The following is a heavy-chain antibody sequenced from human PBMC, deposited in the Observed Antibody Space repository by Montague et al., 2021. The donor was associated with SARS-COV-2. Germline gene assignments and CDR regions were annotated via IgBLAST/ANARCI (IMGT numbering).Heavy chain of an antibody. V-gene: IGHV3-7*01. CDR1: GFTFSTYW. CDR2: IKQDGSET. CDR3: ARGPLWETGSYYKEHYFDH. Sequence: SLRLSCAASGFTFSTYWMTWVRQAPGKGQEWVANIKQDGSETYYVDSIKGRFTVSRDNGKNSLFLQMNSLRVEDTAVYYCARGPLWETGSYYKEHYFDHWGQGTLVTVAS. J-gene: IGHJ4*02. D-gene: IGHD1-26*01.